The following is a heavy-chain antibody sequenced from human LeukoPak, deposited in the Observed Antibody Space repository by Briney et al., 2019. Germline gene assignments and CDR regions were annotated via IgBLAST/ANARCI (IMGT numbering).Heavy chain of an antibody. V-gene: IGHV1-69*02. D-gene: IGHD3-3*01. Sequence: SSVKVSCKASGGAFSSYTISWVRQAPGQGPEWMGRIIPILGIANYAQKFQGRVTITADKSTSTAYMELSSLRSEDTAVYYCARYDRTASFDPWGQGTLVTVSS. J-gene: IGHJ5*02. CDR1: GGAFSSYT. CDR3: ARYDRTASFDP. CDR2: IIPILGIA.